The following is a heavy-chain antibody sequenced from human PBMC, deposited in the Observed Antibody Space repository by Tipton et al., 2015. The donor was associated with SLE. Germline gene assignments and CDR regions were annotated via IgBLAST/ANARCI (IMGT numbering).Heavy chain of an antibody. J-gene: IGHJ4*02. CDR1: GFTFSSYG. Sequence: SLRLSCAASGFTFSSYGMHWVRQAPGKGLEWVAVIWYDGSNKYYADSVKGRFTISRDNSKNTLYLQMNSLRAEDTAVYYCARFSYDFWSGAFDYWGQGTLVTVSS. CDR3: ARFSYDFWSGAFDY. V-gene: IGHV3-33*01. D-gene: IGHD3-3*01. CDR2: IWYDGSNK.